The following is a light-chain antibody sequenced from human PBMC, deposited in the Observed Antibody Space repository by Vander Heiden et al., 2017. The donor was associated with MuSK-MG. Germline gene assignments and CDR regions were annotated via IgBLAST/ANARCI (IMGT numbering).Light chain of an antibody. CDR1: QSVSSSY. CDR3: QQYGSSPRVT. Sequence: EIVLTQSPGTLSLSPGERATLSCWASQSVSSSYLAWYQQKPGQAPRLRVYGASGRATGIPDRFSGSGSGTDFTLTISRLEPEDFAVYYCQQYGSSPRVTFGQGTRLEIK. V-gene: IGKV3-20*01. J-gene: IGKJ5*01. CDR2: GAS.